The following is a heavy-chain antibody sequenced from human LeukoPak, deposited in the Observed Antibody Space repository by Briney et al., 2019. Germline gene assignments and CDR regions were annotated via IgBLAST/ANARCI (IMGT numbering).Heavy chain of an antibody. CDR1: GYTFTSYD. V-gene: IGHV1-8*01. J-gene: IGHJ5*02. CDR3: ARGMVAAEGNWFDP. D-gene: IGHD2-15*01. CDR2: MNPNSGNT. Sequence: GASVNVSCKASGYTFTSYDINWVRQATGQGLEWMGWMNPNSGNTGYAQKFQGRVTMTRNTSISTAYMELSSLRSEDTAVYYCARGMVAAEGNWFDPWGQGTLVTVSS.